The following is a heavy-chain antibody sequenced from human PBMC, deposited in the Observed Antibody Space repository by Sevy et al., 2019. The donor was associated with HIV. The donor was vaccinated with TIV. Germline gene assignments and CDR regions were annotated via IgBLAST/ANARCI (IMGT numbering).Heavy chain of an antibody. CDR1: GYTFTNYR. D-gene: IGHD2-15*01. CDR3: ARAHCSGGSCYSLAY. V-gene: IGHV1-18*01. J-gene: IGHJ4*02. CDR2: ISPFNGDT. Sequence: ASVKVSCEASGYTFTNYRIYWVRQAPGQGLEWMGWISPFNGDTNYVQKLQGRVTMITDKSTSKAYMELRSLRSDDTAVYYCARAHCSGGSCYSLAYWGQGTLVTVSS.